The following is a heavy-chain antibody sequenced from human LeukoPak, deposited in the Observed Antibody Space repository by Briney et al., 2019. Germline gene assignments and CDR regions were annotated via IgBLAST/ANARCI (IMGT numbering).Heavy chain of an antibody. V-gene: IGHV4-30-4*08. CDR3: ARAQYRIQLWP. CDR1: GGSISSGAYY. J-gene: IGHJ1*01. Sequence: SETLSLTCTVSGGSISSGAYYWSWIRQPPGKGLEWIGYIYYSGSTYYNPSLKSRVTISVDTSKSQFSLKLSSVTAADTAVYYCARAQYRIQLWPWGQGTLVTVSS. CDR2: IYYSGST. D-gene: IGHD5-18*01.